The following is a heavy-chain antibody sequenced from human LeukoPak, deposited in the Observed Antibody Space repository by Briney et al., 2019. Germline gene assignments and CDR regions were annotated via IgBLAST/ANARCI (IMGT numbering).Heavy chain of an antibody. CDR1: GGSIRSYY. CDR2: IYSSGST. Sequence: SETLSLTCTVSGGSIRSYYWSWIRQPPGKGLEWIGYIYSSGSTNYNPSLKSRVTISVDTSKNQFSLKLSSVTAADTAVYFCARGTESGSYYGYDSWGQGTLVTVSS. J-gene: IGHJ5*02. D-gene: IGHD3-22*01. V-gene: IGHV4-59*01. CDR3: ARGTESGSYYGYDS.